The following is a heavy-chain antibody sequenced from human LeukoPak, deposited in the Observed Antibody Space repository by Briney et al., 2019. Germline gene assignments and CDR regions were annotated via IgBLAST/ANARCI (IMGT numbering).Heavy chain of an antibody. CDR2: INPNSGGT. Sequence: GASVKVSCKASGYTFTGYYMHWVRQAPGQGLEWMGWINPNSGGTNYAQKFQGRATMTRDTSISTAYMELSRLRSDDTAVYYCARDGRGLWFGELYDWFDPWGQGTLVTVSS. CDR3: ARDGRGLWFGELYDWFDP. V-gene: IGHV1-2*02. CDR1: GYTFTGYY. J-gene: IGHJ5*02. D-gene: IGHD3-10*01.